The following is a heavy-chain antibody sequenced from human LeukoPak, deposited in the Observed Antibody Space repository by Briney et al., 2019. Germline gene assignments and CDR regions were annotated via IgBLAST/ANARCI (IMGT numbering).Heavy chain of an antibody. CDR3: AGITGDRYYFDY. V-gene: IGHV3-21*01. J-gene: IGHJ4*02. D-gene: IGHD7-27*01. CDR1: GFTFSSYS. Sequence: GGSLRLSCAVSGFTFSSYSMNWVRQAPGKGLEWVSSISSSSSYIYYADSVKGRFTISRDNAKNSLYLQMNSLRAEDTAVYYCAGITGDRYYFDYWGQGTLVTVSS. CDR2: ISSSSSYI.